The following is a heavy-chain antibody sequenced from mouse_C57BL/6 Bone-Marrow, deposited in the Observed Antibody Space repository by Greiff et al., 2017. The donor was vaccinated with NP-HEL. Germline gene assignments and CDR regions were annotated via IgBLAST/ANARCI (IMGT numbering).Heavy chain of an antibody. CDR3: AREGDRRSYAMDY. CDR2: IYPGSGST. J-gene: IGHJ4*01. CDR1: GYTFTSYW. Sequence: QVQLQQPGAELVKPGASVKMSCKASGYTFTSYWITWVKQRPGQGLEWIGDIYPGSGSTNYNEKFKSKATLTVDTSSSTAYMQLSSLTSEDSAVYYCAREGDRRSYAMDYWGQGTSVTVSS. V-gene: IGHV1-55*01. D-gene: IGHD3-3*01.